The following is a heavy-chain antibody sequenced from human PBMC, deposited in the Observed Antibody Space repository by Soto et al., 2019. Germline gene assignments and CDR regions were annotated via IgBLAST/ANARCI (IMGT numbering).Heavy chain of an antibody. V-gene: IGHV1-24*01. D-gene: IGHD6-19*01. J-gene: IGHJ6*02. CDR1: GYTLTELS. CDR3: ARGSSGWGLYYYYYYGMDV. Sequence: ASVKVSCKVSGYTLTELSMHWVRQAPGKGLEWRGGFDPEDGETIYAQKFQGRVTMTRNTSISTAYMELSSLRSEDTAVYYCARGSSGWGLYYYYYYGMDVWGQGTTVTVYS. CDR2: FDPEDGET.